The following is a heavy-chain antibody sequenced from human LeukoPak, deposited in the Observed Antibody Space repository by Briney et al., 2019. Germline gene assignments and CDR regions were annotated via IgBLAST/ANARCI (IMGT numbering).Heavy chain of an antibody. J-gene: IGHJ6*03. CDR1: GGSFSDYY. CDR2: INNSGST. V-gene: IGHV4-59*12. Sequence: SETLSLTCTVYGGSFSDYYWTWIRQPPGKGLEWIGDINNSGSTNNNPSLKSRVTISVDTSKNQFSLMLSSVTAADTAVYYCARAAPYYYYDMDVWGKGTAVTVSS. CDR3: ARAAPYYYYDMDV.